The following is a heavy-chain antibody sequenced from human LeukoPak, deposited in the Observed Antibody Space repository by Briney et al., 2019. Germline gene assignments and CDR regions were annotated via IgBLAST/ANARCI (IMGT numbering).Heavy chain of an antibody. CDR1: GFTFNSYE. CDR3: TRDHAYGYDN. Sequence: GGSLRLSCAASGFTFNSYEMNWVRQSPGKGLEWVSYISGSDSSSGKTESYADSVKGRFTISRDNAKNSLFPHMNSLRVEDTGVYYCTRDHAYGYDNWGHGTLVTVSS. CDR2: ISGSDSSSGKTE. J-gene: IGHJ4*01. V-gene: IGHV3-48*03. D-gene: IGHD4-17*01.